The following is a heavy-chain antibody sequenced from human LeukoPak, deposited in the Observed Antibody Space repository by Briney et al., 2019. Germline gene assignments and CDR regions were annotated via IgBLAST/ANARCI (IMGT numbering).Heavy chain of an antibody. V-gene: IGHV4-59*12. D-gene: IGHD5-18*01. CDR3: ARARGYSYAFDY. CDR2: IYYSGST. J-gene: IGHJ4*02. Sequence: SETLSLTCTVSGGSISSYYWSWIRQPPGKGLEWIGYIYYSGSTNYNPSLKSRVTISVDTSKNQFSLKLSSVTAADTAVYYCARARGYSYAFDYWGQGTLVTVSS. CDR1: GGSISSYY.